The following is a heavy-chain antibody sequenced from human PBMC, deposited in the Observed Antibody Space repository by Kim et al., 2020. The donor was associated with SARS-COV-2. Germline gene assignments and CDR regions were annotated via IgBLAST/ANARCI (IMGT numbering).Heavy chain of an antibody. CDR2: FDPEDGET. D-gene: IGHD3-10*01. J-gene: IGHJ6*02. CDR3: ATATAVRGVITDYNYYYGMDV. CDR1: GYTLIELS. V-gene: IGHV1-24*01. Sequence: ASVKVSCKVSGYTLIELSMHWVRQAPGKGLEWMGGFDPEDGETSYAQKFQGRVTMTEDTSTDTAYMELSSLRSEDTAMYYCATATAVRGVITDYNYYYGMDVWGQGTTVTVSS.